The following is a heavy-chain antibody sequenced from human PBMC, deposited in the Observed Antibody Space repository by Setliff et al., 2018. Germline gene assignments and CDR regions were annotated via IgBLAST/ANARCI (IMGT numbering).Heavy chain of an antibody. J-gene: IGHJ4*02. CDR3: ATFRGYTYGYDY. V-gene: IGHV1-18*01. Sequence: VSCKASGFTFKTYSFSWIRQAPGQGLEWVGWISGYNGNTIYAQNFQDRVTMTTDASTNTAYMELRSLGSDDTAVYYCATFRGYTYGYDYWGQGTLVTVSS. CDR1: GFTFKTYS. CDR2: ISGYNGNT. D-gene: IGHD5-18*01.